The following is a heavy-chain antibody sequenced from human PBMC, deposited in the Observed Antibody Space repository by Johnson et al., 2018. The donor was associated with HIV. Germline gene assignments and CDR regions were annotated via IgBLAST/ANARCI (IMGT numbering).Heavy chain of an antibody. CDR3: ARAYSYGAFDI. V-gene: IGHV3-30*14. D-gene: IGHD5-18*01. Sequence: QVQLVESGGGVVQPGRSLRLSCVASGFTFSSYAMHWVRQAPGKGLEWVAVISYDGSNKYYADSVKGRFTISRDNSKNTLYLQMNSLRADDTAGYYCARAYSYGAFDIWGQGTRVTVSS. CDR1: GFTFSSYA. CDR2: ISYDGSNK. J-gene: IGHJ3*02.